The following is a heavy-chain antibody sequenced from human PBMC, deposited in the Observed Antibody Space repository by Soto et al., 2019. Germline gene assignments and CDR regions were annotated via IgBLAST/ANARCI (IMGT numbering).Heavy chain of an antibody. V-gene: IGHV3-23*01. J-gene: IGHJ6*03. D-gene: IGHD1-7*01. CDR2: ISGSGGST. CDR3: AKDLGHNWNYVPLYYYYYMDV. CDR1: GFTFSSYA. Sequence: GGSLRLSCAASGFTFSSYAMSWVRQAPGKGLEWVSAISGSGGSTYYADSVKGRFTISRDNSKNTLYLQMNSLRAEDTAVYYCAKDLGHNWNYVPLYYYYYMDVWGKGTTVTVSS.